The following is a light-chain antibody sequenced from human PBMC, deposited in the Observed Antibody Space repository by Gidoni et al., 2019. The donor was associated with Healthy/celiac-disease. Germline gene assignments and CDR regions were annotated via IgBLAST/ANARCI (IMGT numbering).Light chain of an antibody. CDR3: QQYNSAPFT. Sequence: DIQLTQSPSSLSASVCDRVTITYWASHGISNYLDWYQQKPGKVPKLLLYAASTFQSGVPSRFSGSRSWTDFTLTISSLQPEDVSTYYCQQYNSAPFTFGPGTKVDIK. V-gene: IGKV1-27*01. CDR2: AAS. J-gene: IGKJ3*01. CDR1: HGISNY.